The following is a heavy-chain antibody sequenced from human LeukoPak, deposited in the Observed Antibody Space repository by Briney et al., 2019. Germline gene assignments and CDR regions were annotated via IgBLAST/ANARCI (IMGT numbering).Heavy chain of an antibody. D-gene: IGHD1-26*01. CDR3: ATIQISGSYWNY. J-gene: IGHJ4*02. Sequence: SETLSLTCAVYGGSFSSYYWGWIRQPPGKGLEWIGSIYYSGSTYYNPSLKSRVTISVDTSKNQFSLKLSSVTAADTTVYYCATIQISGSYWNYWGQGTLVTVSS. V-gene: IGHV4-39*01. CDR1: GGSFSSYY. CDR2: IYYSGST.